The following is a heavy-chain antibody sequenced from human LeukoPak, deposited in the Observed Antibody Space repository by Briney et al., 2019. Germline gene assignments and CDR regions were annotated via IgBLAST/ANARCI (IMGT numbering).Heavy chain of an antibody. D-gene: IGHD3-3*01. Sequence: GGSLRLSCAASGFTFSSYGMHWVRQAPGKGLEWVAVISYDGSNKYYADSVKGRFTISRDNSKNTLYLQMNSLRAEDTAVYYCAKGTVFGVAIHGLVVHWGQGTLVTVSS. J-gene: IGHJ4*02. CDR1: GFTFSSYG. CDR3: AKGTVFGVAIHGLVVH. CDR2: ISYDGSNK. V-gene: IGHV3-30*18.